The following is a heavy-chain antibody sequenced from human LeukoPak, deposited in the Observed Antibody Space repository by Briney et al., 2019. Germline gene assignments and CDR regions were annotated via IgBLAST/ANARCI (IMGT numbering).Heavy chain of an antibody. CDR1: GYTFTGYY. D-gene: IGHD6-6*01. Sequence: ASVEVSCKASGYTFTGYYMNWVRQAPGQGLEWMGWINPNSGGTNYAQKFQGMVTMPRDTSISTAYMELSRLRSDDTAVYYCARARGYSSSSRHMDVWGKGTTVTVSS. J-gene: IGHJ6*03. CDR3: ARARGYSSSSRHMDV. V-gene: IGHV1-2*02. CDR2: INPNSGGT.